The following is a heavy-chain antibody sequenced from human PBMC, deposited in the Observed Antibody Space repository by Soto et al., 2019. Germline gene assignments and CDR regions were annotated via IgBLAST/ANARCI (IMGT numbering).Heavy chain of an antibody. CDR3: TRSKRFYWYYMDV. CDR1: GFTFGDHA. J-gene: IGHJ6*03. CDR2: IRSKADGGTT. D-gene: IGHD3-16*01. Sequence: GGSLRLSCTTSGFTFGDHAMSWFRQAPGKGLEWVGFIRSKADGGTTEYAASVKGRFTISRDDSRSIAYLQMNSLKTEDTAVYYCTRSKRFYWYYMDVWGKGTTVTVSS. V-gene: IGHV3-49*03.